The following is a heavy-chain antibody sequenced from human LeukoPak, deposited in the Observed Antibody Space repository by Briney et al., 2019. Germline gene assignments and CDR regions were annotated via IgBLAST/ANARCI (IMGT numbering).Heavy chain of an antibody. D-gene: IGHD6-13*01. CDR1: GYTFTSYY. CDR3: ARDRAAAGLDY. Sequence: ASVTVSCTASGYTFTSYYMHWVRQAPGQGLEWMGIINPSGGSTSYAQKFQGRVTMTRDTSTSTVYMELSSLRSEDTAVYYCARDRAAAGLDYWGQGTLVTVSS. V-gene: IGHV1-46*01. CDR2: INPSGGST. J-gene: IGHJ4*02.